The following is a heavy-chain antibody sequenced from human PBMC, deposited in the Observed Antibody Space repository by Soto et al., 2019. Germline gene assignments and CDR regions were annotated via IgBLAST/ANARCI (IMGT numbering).Heavy chain of an antibody. D-gene: IGHD1-26*01. J-gene: IGHJ4*02. CDR3: ARSLGATTRYFDY. V-gene: IGHV4-30-4*01. CDR1: GGSISSGDYY. Sequence: SETLSLTCTVSGGSISSGDYYWSWIRQPPGKGLEWIGYIYYSGSTYYNPSLKSRVTISVDTSKNQFSLKLSSVTAADTAVYYCARSLGATTRYFDYWGQGTLVTVSS. CDR2: IYYSGST.